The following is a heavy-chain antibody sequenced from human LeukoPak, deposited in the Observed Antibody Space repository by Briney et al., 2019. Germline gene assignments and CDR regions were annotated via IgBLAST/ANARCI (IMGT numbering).Heavy chain of an antibody. CDR2: MNPNSGNT. CDR3: ARGYSPYLETTGNDY. Sequence: ASVMVSCKASGYTFTSHDINWVRQATGQGLEWMGWMNPNSGNTGYAQKFQGRVIMTRDTAVNTAYMELHSLRSEDTAVYYCARGYSPYLETTGNDYWGQGTLVTVSS. J-gene: IGHJ4*02. V-gene: IGHV1-8*01. D-gene: IGHD1-1*01. CDR1: GYTFTSHD.